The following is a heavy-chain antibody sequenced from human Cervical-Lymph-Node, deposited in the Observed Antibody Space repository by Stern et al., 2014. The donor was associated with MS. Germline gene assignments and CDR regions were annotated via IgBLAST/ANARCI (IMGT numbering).Heavy chain of an antibody. V-gene: IGHV1-46*03. J-gene: IGHJ3*01. D-gene: IGHD1-26*01. CDR1: GYTFIDYY. Sequence: QVQLVQSVAEVKKPGASVTVSCRTSGYTFIDYYIHWVRQAPGQGLEWMGIINLSDGATTYAEKFQGRVTMTRDTSTNTAYMQLGSLTSEDTAVFFCAREGADNDAFDVWGQGTMVTVSS. CDR2: INLSDGAT. CDR3: AREGADNDAFDV.